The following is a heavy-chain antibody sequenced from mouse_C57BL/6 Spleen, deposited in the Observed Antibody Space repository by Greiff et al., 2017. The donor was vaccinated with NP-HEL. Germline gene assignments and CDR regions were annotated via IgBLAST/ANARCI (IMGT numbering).Heavy chain of an antibody. CDR1: GYTFTDYY. Sequence: QVQLKESGPELVKPGASVKISCKASGYTFTDYYINWVKQRPGQGLEWIGWIFPGSGSTYYNEKFKGKATLTVDKSSSTAYMLLSSLTSEDSAVYFCATLHGPRWYFDVWGTGTTVTVSS. D-gene: IGHD1-2*01. V-gene: IGHV1-75*01. J-gene: IGHJ1*03. CDR2: IFPGSGST. CDR3: ATLHGPRWYFDV.